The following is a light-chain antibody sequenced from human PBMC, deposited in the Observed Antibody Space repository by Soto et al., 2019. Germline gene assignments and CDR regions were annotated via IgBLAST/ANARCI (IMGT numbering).Light chain of an antibody. CDR1: NSDVGSYNL. CDR3: CSYAGSTTYV. CDR2: EAT. Sequence: QSALTQPASVSGSPGQSITLSCTGSNSDVGSYNLVSWYQQHPGTAPKLMIYEATKRPSGISNRFSGSKSGNTASLAISGLQAEDEADYYCCSYAGSTTYVFGTGTKLTVL. J-gene: IGLJ1*01. V-gene: IGLV2-23*01.